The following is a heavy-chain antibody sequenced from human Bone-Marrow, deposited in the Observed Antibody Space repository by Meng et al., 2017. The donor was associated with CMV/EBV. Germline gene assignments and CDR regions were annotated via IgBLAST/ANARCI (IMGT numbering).Heavy chain of an antibody. CDR1: GGTFNNYA. CDR3: ASGDFWSGHGTDCYYGMDV. CDR2: IIPIVDIA. V-gene: IGHV1-69*10. Sequence: SVKVSCKASGGTFNNYAVSWVRQAPGQGLEWMGGIIPIVDIANFAQKFQGRVTIAADKYTSTAHMELSSLRYEDTAVYYCASGDFWSGHGTDCYYGMDVWGQGTTVTVSS. J-gene: IGHJ6*02. D-gene: IGHD3-3*01.